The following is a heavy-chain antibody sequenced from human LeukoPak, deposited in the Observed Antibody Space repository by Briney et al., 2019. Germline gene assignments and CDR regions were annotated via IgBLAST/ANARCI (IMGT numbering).Heavy chain of an antibody. CDR3: ARGRRLLWFGEFGSGFDY. Sequence: ASVKVSFKASGYTFTSYGISWVRQAPGQGLEWMGWISAYNGNTNYAQKLQGRVTMTTDTSTSTAYMELRSLRSDDTAVYYCARGRRLLWFGEFGSGFDYWGQGTLVTVSS. J-gene: IGHJ4*02. V-gene: IGHV1-18*01. CDR2: ISAYNGNT. CDR1: GYTFTSYG. D-gene: IGHD3-10*01.